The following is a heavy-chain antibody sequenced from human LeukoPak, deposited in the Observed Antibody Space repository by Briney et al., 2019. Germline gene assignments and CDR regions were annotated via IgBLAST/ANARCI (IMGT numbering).Heavy chain of an antibody. V-gene: IGHV3-74*01. J-gene: IGHJ4*02. CDR3: ANGRKGYDILTGYLNVFDY. Sequence: GSLRLSCAASGFTFSNHWMHWVRQVPGKGLVWVSRIGTDGSATTYADSVKGRFTISRDISKNTLYLQMNSLSAEDTAVYYCANGRKGYDILTGYLNVFDYWGQGTLVTVSS. CDR1: GFTFSNHW. CDR2: IGTDGSAT. D-gene: IGHD3-9*01.